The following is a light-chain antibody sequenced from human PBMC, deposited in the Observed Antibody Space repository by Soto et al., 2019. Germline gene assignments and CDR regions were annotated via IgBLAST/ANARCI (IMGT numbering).Light chain of an antibody. CDR2: DVT. Sequence: QSVLTQPASVSGSPGQSITISCTGSSSDIGGYNYVSWYQEHPGKAPKLIIYDVTYRPSGLSYRFSASKSGRTASLTISGLQPEDEADYYCSLYSGSTTHILFGGGTKLSVL. CDR3: SLYSGSTTHIL. V-gene: IGLV2-14*01. CDR1: SSDIGGYNY. J-gene: IGLJ2*01.